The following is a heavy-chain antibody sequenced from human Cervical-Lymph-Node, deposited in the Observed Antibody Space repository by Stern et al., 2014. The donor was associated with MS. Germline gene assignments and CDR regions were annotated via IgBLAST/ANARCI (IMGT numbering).Heavy chain of an antibody. Sequence: EVQLVESGGGLVQPGGSLRLSCAASGFTLSDHYMDWVRQAPGKGLEWVGRSTNKASGYITEYAASVKGRFTISRDESENSLYLQMNSLKTEDTAVYYCARGFRSFDIWGQGTMVTVSS. CDR3: ARGFRSFDI. V-gene: IGHV3-72*01. J-gene: IGHJ3*02. CDR1: GFTLSDHY. CDR2: STNKASGYIT.